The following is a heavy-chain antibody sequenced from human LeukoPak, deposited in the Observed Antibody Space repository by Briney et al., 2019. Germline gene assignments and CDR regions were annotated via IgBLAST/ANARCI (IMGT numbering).Heavy chain of an antibody. J-gene: IGHJ5*02. Sequence: ATVKVSCKASGYTFSGYYMHRVRQAPGQGLEWMGWINLNSDGTNYAQKFQGRVTMTRDTSISTAYMELSRLRSDDTAVYYCARPLDYGDYLWGQGTLVTVSS. D-gene: IGHD4-17*01. CDR1: GYTFSGYY. CDR3: ARPLDYGDYL. V-gene: IGHV1-2*02. CDR2: INLNSDGT.